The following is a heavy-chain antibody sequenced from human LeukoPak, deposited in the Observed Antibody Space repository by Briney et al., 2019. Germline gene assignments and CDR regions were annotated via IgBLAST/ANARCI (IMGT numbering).Heavy chain of an antibody. J-gene: IGHJ4*02. V-gene: IGHV4-34*01. Sequence: SETLSLTCAVYGGSFSGYYWSWIRQPPGKGLEWIGEINHSGSTNYNPSLKSRVTISVDTSKNQFSLKLSSVTAADTAVYYRARDSSSWYFDYWGQGTLVTVSS. CDR2: INHSGST. CDR3: ARDSSSWYFDY. CDR1: GGSFSGYY. D-gene: IGHD6-13*01.